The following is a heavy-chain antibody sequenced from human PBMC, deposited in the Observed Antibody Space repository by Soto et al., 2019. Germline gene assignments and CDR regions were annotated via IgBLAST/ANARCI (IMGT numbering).Heavy chain of an antibody. Sequence: GGSLRFSCAASGFTFSSYWMHWVRQAPGKGLVWVSRINSDGSSTSYADSVKGRFTISRDNAKNTLYLQMNSLRAEDTAVYYCARDPSSYAFDIWGQGTMVTVSS. D-gene: IGHD6-13*01. J-gene: IGHJ3*02. V-gene: IGHV3-74*01. CDR2: INSDGSST. CDR3: ARDPSSYAFDI. CDR1: GFTFSSYW.